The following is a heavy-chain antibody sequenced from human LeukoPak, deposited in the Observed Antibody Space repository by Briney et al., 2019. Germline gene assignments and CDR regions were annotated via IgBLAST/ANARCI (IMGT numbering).Heavy chain of an antibody. CDR2: ISSSSSTI. J-gene: IGHJ4*02. Sequence: GRSLRLSCAASGFTFSSYAMHWVRQAPGKGLEWVSYISSSSSTIYYADSVKGRFTISRDNAKNSLYLQMNSLRAEDTAVYYCARRRGICDYWGQGTLVTVSS. CDR1: GFTFSSYA. CDR3: ARRRGICDY. D-gene: IGHD3-3*01. V-gene: IGHV3-48*04.